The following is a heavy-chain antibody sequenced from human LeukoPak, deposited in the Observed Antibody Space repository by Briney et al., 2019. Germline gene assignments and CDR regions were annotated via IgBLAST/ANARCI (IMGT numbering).Heavy chain of an antibody. CDR1: GGSISSGSYY. CDR2: IYTSGST. Sequence: SETLSLTCTVSGGSISSGSYYWSWIRQPAGKGLEWIGRIYTSGSTNYNPSLKSRVTISVDTSKNQFSLKLSSVTAADTAVYYCARAGAYQLLDAFDIWGQGTMVTVSS. D-gene: IGHD2-2*01. V-gene: IGHV4-61*02. CDR3: ARAGAYQLLDAFDI. J-gene: IGHJ3*02.